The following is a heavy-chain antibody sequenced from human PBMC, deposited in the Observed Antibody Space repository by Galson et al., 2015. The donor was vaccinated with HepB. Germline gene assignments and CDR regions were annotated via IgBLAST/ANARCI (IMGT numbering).Heavy chain of an antibody. CDR3: ARRDYYDSSGYYPDAFDI. CDR2: IYPGDSDT. V-gene: IGHV5-51*01. J-gene: IGHJ3*02. D-gene: IGHD3-22*01. CDR1: GYSFTSYW. Sequence: QSGAEVKKPGESLTISCKGSGYSFTSYWIGWVRQMPGKGLEWMGIIYPGDSDTRYSPSFQGQVTISADKSISTAYLQWSSLKASDTAMYYCARRDYYDSSGYYPDAFDIWGQGTMITVSS.